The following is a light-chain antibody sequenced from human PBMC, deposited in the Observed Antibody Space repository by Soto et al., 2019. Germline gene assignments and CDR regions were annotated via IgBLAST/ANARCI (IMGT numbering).Light chain of an antibody. CDR3: QQTYSNFVS. CDR2: AAS. CDR1: QGISTY. J-gene: IGKJ4*01. V-gene: IGKV1-39*01. Sequence: DLQLTQSPSFLSASVGATVTITCRASQGISTYLAWYQQKPGKAPKNLIYAASSLQSGVPSRFSGTGSGTDLTLTISSLQPEDGGTYDGQQTYSNFVSFGGGTKVDIK.